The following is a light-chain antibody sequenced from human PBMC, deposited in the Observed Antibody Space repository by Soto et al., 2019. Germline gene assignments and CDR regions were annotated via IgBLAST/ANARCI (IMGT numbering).Light chain of an antibody. CDR3: SSYTSSSPDV. CDR1: SSDVGGYNY. CDR2: DVS. Sequence: QSALTQPASVSGSPGQSITISCTGTSSDVGGYNYVSWYQQHPGKAPKLMIYDVSNRPSGVSNRFSGSKSGNTASLTISGRQAEDEADYGCSSYTSSSPDVFGTGTKVTVL. J-gene: IGLJ1*01. V-gene: IGLV2-14*01.